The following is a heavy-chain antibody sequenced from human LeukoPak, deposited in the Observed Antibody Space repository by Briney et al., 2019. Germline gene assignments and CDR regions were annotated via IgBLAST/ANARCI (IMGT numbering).Heavy chain of an antibody. CDR3: ARDLTAARPLDGYGMDV. D-gene: IGHD6-6*01. CDR1: GGTFSSYA. CDR2: IIPIFGTA. J-gene: IGHJ6*02. V-gene: IGHV1-69*01. Sequence: SVKVSCKASGGTFSSYAISWVRQAPGQGLEWMGGIIPIFGTANYVQKFQGRVTITADESTSTAYMELSSLRSEGTAVYYCARDLTAARPLDGYGMDVWGQGTTVTVSS.